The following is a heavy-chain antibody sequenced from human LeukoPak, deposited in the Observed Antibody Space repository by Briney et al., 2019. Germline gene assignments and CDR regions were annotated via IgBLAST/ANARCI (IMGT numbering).Heavy chain of an antibody. Sequence: SETLSLTCTVSGVPISRYYWNWIRQSAGKGLECIGRIYTSGTNNYNPPVKSRVTMSVDTSQNHFSLKLTSLTASDTGVYYCAGVKVWGSYQTAFDYWGQGTLVTVSS. J-gene: IGHJ4*02. CDR1: GVPISRYY. CDR2: IYTSGTN. CDR3: AGVKVWGSYQTAFDY. V-gene: IGHV4-4*07. D-gene: IGHD3-16*02.